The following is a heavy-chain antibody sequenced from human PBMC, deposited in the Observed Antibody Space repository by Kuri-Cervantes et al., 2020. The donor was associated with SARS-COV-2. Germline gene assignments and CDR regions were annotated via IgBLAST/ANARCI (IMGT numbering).Heavy chain of an antibody. D-gene: IGHD4-17*01. CDR3: AREVRFAGENWFDP. CDR2: IYYSGNT. Sequence: SETLSLTCTVSGGSISSGDYYWSWIRQPPGKGLEWIGYIYYSGNTYYNPSLKSRVTISVDTSKNQFSLKLSSVTAADTAVYYCAREVRFAGENWFDPWGQGTLVTVSS. CDR1: GGSISSGDYY. V-gene: IGHV4-30-4*02. J-gene: IGHJ5*02.